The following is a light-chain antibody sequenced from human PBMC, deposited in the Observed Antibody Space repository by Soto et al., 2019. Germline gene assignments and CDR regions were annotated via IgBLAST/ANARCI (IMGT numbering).Light chain of an antibody. V-gene: IGLV4-60*02. J-gene: IGLJ2*01. CDR2: LEGSGSY. CDR3: ETWDCNTQV. CDR1: SGHSSYI. Sequence: QSVLTQSSSASASLGSSVKLTCTLSSGHSSYIIAWHQQQPGKAPRYLMKLEGSGSYNKGSGVPDRFSGSSSGADRYLTISNLQFEDEADYYRETWDCNTQVFGGGTKLTVL.